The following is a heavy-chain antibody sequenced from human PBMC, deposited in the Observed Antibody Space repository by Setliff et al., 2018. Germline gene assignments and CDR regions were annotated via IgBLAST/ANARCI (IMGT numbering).Heavy chain of an antibody. V-gene: IGHV1-69*15. J-gene: IGHJ3*02. Sequence: PGESLKVSCKASGDTFSTYALSWVRQAPGQRPEWMGRLIPFFGTTIYAQRFQGRVTITADESTTTVFMELNSLRSEDTAIYYCARDSRQWLEGGASGDMDIWGQGTMVTVS. CDR2: LIPFFGTT. CDR3: ARDSRQWLEGGASGDMDI. CDR1: GDTFSTYA. D-gene: IGHD6-19*01.